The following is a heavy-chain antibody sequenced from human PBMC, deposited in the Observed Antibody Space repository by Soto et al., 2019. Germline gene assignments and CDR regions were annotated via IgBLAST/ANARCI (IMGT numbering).Heavy chain of an antibody. CDR3: ARDGSTSWYSYDYHGMDV. V-gene: IGHV3-7*05. Sequence: EVQLVESGGGLVQPGGSLRLSCAASGFTFRTYWLSWVRQVPGKGLEWVANINLDGSEKNYVNSVKGRFTISRDNARNSLYLQMSSLRAEATALYDCARDGSTSWYSYDYHGMDVWGQGTTVTVSS. CDR1: GFTFRTYW. CDR2: INLDGSEK. J-gene: IGHJ6*02. D-gene: IGHD5-18*01.